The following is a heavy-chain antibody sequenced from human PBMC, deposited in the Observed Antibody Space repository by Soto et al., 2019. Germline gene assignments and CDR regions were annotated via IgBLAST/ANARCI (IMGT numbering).Heavy chain of an antibody. Sequence: SVKVSCKASGGTFSSYAISWVRQAPGQGLEWMGGIIPIFGTANYAQKFQGRVTITADESTSTAYMELSSLRSEDTAVYYCARAIYDFWSGYYITSPPDYYYGMDVWGQGATVTVSS. CDR3: ARAIYDFWSGYYITSPPDYYYGMDV. CDR2: IIPIFGTA. D-gene: IGHD3-3*01. CDR1: GGTFSSYA. J-gene: IGHJ6*02. V-gene: IGHV1-69*13.